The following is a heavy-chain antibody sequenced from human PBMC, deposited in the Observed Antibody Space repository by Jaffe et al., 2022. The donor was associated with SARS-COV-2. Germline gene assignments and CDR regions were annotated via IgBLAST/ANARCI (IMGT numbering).Heavy chain of an antibody. J-gene: IGHJ4*02. CDR2: ITNSSGTI. Sequence: EVQLVESGGGLVQPGGSLRLSCVASGITFSSYNMNWVRQAPGKGLEWLSYITNSSGTIYYADSAKGRFTVSRDNAKNSLYLQMNSLRDEDTAVYYCARDNWYDVHSSSVRWGQGTLVTVSS. CDR1: GITFSSYN. CDR3: ARDNWYDVHSSSVR. V-gene: IGHV3-48*02. D-gene: IGHD1-1*01.